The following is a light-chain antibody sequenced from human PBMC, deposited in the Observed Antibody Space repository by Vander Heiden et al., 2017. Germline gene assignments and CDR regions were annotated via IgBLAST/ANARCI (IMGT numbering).Light chain of an antibody. CDR3: QQYDNLYT. J-gene: IGKJ2*01. CDR2: DAS. V-gene: IGKV1-33*01. Sequence: DIQMTQSPSSLSDSVGDRVTITCQASQDISNYLNWYQQKPGKAPKLLIYDASNLETGVPSRFSGSGSGTDFTFTISSLQPEDIATYYCQQYDNLYTFGQGTKLEIK. CDR1: QDISNY.